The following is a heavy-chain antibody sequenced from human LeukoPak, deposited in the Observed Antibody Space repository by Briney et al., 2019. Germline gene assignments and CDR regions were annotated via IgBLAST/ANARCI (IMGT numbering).Heavy chain of an antibody. Sequence: GGSLRLSCAASGFTFSGSAMHWVRQASGKGLEWVGRIRSKANSYATAYAVSVKGRFTISRDDSKNTAYLQMNSLRTEDTAVYYCTRLPYNYYGGYYGMDVWGQGTTVTVAS. J-gene: IGHJ6*02. V-gene: IGHV3-73*01. D-gene: IGHD3-10*01. CDR1: GFTFSGSA. CDR2: IRSKANSYAT. CDR3: TRLPYNYYGGYYGMDV.